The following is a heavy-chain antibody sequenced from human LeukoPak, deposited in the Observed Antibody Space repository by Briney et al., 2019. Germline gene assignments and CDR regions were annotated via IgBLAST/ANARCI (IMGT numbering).Heavy chain of an antibody. CDR1: GYSFTTYW. J-gene: IGHJ4*02. CDR2: IYPGDSDT. V-gene: IGHV5-51*01. D-gene: IGHD2-21*02. Sequence: GESLKISCKGSGYSFTTYWIGWVRQMPGKGLEWMGIIYPGDSDTRYSPSFQGQVTISAAKSISTAYLQWSSLKASDTAMYYCARTYCGGDCYHSYFDYWGQGTLVTVSS. CDR3: ARTYCGGDCYHSYFDY.